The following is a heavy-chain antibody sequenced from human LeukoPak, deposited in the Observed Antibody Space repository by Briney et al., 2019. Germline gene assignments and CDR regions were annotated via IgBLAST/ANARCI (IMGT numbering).Heavy chain of an antibody. Sequence: GGSLRLSCAASGFTFSSYGMSWVRQAPGKGLEWVSAISGSGGSTYYADSVKGRFTISRDNPKNTLYLQMNSLRAEDTAIYYCARPVYYYDSSHGMDVWGQGTTVTVSS. CDR2: ISGSGGST. D-gene: IGHD3-22*01. CDR3: ARPVYYYDSSHGMDV. V-gene: IGHV3-23*01. CDR1: GFTFSSYG. J-gene: IGHJ6*02.